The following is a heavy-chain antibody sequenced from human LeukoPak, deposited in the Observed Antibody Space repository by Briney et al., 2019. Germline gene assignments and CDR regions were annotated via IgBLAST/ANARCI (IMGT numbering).Heavy chain of an antibody. Sequence: SETLSLTCAVYGGSFSGYYWSWIRQPPGKGLEWIGEINHSGSTNYNPSLKSRVTISVDTSKNQFSLKLSSVTAADTAVYYCARGQRQLWLGRRGGYLDYWGQGTLVTVSS. CDR3: ARGQRQLWLGRRGGYLDY. CDR2: INHSGST. CDR1: GGSFSGYY. V-gene: IGHV4-34*01. D-gene: IGHD5-18*01. J-gene: IGHJ4*02.